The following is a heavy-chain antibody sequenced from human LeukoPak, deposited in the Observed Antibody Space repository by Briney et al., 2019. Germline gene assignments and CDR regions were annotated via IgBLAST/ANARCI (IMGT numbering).Heavy chain of an antibody. J-gene: IGHJ4*02. Sequence: GGSLRLSCAASGFTFSSYGMHWVRQAPGKGLEWVAFIRYDGSNKYYADSVKGRFTISRDNSKDTLYLQMNSLRAEDTAVYYCAKERDTAMVTIDYWGQGTLVTVSS. CDR2: IRYDGSNK. V-gene: IGHV3-30*02. CDR1: GFTFSSYG. CDR3: AKERDTAMVTIDY. D-gene: IGHD5-18*01.